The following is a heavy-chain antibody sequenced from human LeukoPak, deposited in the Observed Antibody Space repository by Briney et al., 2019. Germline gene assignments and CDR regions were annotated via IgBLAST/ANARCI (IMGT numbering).Heavy chain of an antibody. D-gene: IGHD6-19*01. CDR3: GRDGMAVAVGYFDL. Sequence: SQTLSLTCAMSGDSVSSNSATWNWIRQSPSRGLEWLGRTYYRSKWYNDYAASVKSRITIKSDTSKNQFSLQLNSVTPEDPAVYSCGRDGMAVAVGYFDLWLRGTLVTVS. V-gene: IGHV6-1*01. CDR2: TYYRSKWYN. J-gene: IGHJ2*01. CDR1: GDSVSSNSAT.